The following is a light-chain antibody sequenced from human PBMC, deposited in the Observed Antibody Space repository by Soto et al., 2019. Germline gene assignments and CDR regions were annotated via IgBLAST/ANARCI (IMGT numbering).Light chain of an antibody. CDR3: QQRSDWPWT. J-gene: IGKJ1*01. V-gene: IGKV3D-20*02. Sequence: EIVLTQSPGTLSLSPGERATLSFRASQSVSSSYLAWYQQKPGQAPRLLIYGASSRATGIPARFSGGGSGTDFTLTISSLEPEDFAVYYCQQRSDWPWTFGQGTKVDIK. CDR2: GAS. CDR1: QSVSSSY.